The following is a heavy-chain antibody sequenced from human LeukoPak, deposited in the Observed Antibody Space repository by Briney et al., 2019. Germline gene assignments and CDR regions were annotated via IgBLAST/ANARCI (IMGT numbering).Heavy chain of an antibody. CDR2: ISSSSSTI. V-gene: IGHV3-48*01. D-gene: IGHD6-13*01. Sequence: GGSLRLSCAASGFTFSSYSMNWVRQAPGRGLEWVSYISSSSSTIYYADSVKGRFTISRDNAKNSLYLQMNSLRAEDTAVYYCASWYLGKYSSSWYRGADYDAFDIWGQGTMVTVSS. CDR1: GFTFSSYS. CDR3: ASWYLGKYSSSWYRGADYDAFDI. J-gene: IGHJ3*02.